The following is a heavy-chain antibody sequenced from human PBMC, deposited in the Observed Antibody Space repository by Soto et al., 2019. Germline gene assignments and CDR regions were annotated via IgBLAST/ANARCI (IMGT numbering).Heavy chain of an antibody. Sequence: PSETLSLACTVSVGSVSSGCYYWGWIRQPPGKGLEWSRYIYNSASTNYTPSLKSRVTISVDTSKTQFSLKLSSVTAADTAVYFCARAQGRYVWGSYHSGMDVWGQGTMVTVSS. CDR3: ARAQGRYVWGSYHSGMDV. D-gene: IGHD3-16*02. V-gene: IGHV4-61*01. J-gene: IGHJ6*02. CDR2: IYNSAST. CDR1: VGSVSSGCYY.